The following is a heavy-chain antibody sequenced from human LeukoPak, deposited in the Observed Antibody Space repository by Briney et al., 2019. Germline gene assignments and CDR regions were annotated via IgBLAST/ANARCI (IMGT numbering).Heavy chain of an antibody. J-gene: IGHJ4*02. CDR2: IIPIFGTA. V-gene: IGHV1-69*01. CDR1: GGTFSSYA. CDR3: ARDLVSWRDGYNSFFDY. D-gene: IGHD5-24*01. Sequence: SVTVSCKASGGTFSSYAISWVRQAPGQGLEWMGGIIPIFGTANYAQKFQGRVTITADESTSTAYMELSSLRSEDTAVYYCARDLVSWRDGYNSFFDYWGQGTLVTVSS.